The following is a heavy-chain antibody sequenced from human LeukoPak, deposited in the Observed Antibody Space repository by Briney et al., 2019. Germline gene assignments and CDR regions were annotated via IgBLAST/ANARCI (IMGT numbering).Heavy chain of an antibody. Sequence: PGGSLRLSCTASGFTFRTYGFHWVRQAPGKGLEWVGVIWYDGSKKYYADSVKGRFTISRDDSKNTVYLEMNSLRAEDTAVYYCARDVRNRGDLWGKGTTVTVSS. J-gene: IGHJ6*04. D-gene: IGHD7-27*01. V-gene: IGHV3-33*01. CDR3: ARDVRNRGDL. CDR2: IWYDGSKK. CDR1: GFTFRTYG.